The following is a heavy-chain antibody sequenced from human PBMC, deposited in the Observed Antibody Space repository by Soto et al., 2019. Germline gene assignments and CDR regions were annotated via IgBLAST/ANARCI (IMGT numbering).Heavy chain of an antibody. J-gene: IGHJ3*01. CDR2: ISGDGSAT. CDR1: GFRFWTYS. V-gene: IGHV3-23*01. Sequence: EVKLLESGGGLVQPGESLRLSCAASGFRFWTYSMSWVRQAPGKGLEWVSGISGDGSATSYADSLKGRFTVSRDNSKDTLFLQKNTLRVEDTAVYYCAKTRLYDNNDYHRDGFDVWGPGTAVTVS. D-gene: IGHD5-12*01. CDR3: AKTRLYDNNDYHRDGFDV.